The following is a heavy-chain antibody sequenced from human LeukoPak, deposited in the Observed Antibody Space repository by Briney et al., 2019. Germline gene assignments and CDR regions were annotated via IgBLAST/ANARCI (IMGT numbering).Heavy chain of an antibody. J-gene: IGHJ4*02. CDR3: ARVQQLVLDY. D-gene: IGHD6-6*01. CDR2: IIPIFGTA. V-gene: IGHV1-69*13. Sequence: GASVKVSCKASGGTFSSYAISWVRQAPGQGLEWMGGIIPIFGTANYAQKFQGRVTITADESTCTAYMALSSLRSEDTAVYYCARVQQLVLDYWGQGTLVTVST. CDR1: GGTFSSYA.